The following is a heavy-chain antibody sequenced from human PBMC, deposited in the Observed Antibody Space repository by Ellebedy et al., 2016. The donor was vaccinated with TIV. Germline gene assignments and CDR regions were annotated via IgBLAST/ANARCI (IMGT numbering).Heavy chain of an antibody. J-gene: IGHJ4*02. CDR3: AREGPTGYYFDY. D-gene: IGHD4-17*01. CDR2: IKQDGSEK. V-gene: IGHV3-7*01. CDR1: GFTFSDYY. Sequence: GGSLRLXXAASGFTFSDYYMSWIRQAPGKGLEWVANIKQDGSEKYYVDSVKGRFTISRDNAKNSLYLQMNSLRAEDTAVYYCAREGPTGYYFDYWGQGTLVTVSS.